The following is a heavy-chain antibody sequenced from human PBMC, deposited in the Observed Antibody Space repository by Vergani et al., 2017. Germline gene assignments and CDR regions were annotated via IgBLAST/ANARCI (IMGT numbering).Heavy chain of an antibody. Sequence: EVQLLESGGDLVQPGGSLRLSCAASGFTFNHYAMNWVRQAPGKGLGWVSGISGRGGSTYYAGSVKGRFTISRDNFRDTLYLQMNSLRPEDTATYYCVKDAGSYENCFDSWGQGTLVTVSS. J-gene: IGHJ5*01. CDR3: VKDAGSYENCFDS. V-gene: IGHV3-23*01. D-gene: IGHD1-26*01. CDR2: ISGRGGST. CDR1: GFTFNHYA.